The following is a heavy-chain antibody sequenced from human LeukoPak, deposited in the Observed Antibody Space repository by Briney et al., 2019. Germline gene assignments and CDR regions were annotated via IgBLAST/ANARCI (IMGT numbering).Heavy chain of an antibody. CDR1: GGSISSSSYY. V-gene: IGHV4-39*01. J-gene: IGHJ4*02. Sequence: PSETLSLTCTVSGGSISSSSYYWGWIRQAPGKGLEWIGSIYYSGSTYYNPSLKSRVTISVDTSKNQFSLKLSSVTAADTAVYYCARPGPGYYFDYWGQGTLVTVSS. CDR3: ARPGPGYYFDY. CDR2: IYYSGST. D-gene: IGHD3-10*01.